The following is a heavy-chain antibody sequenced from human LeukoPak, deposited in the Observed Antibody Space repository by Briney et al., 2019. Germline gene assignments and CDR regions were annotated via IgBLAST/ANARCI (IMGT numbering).Heavy chain of an antibody. D-gene: IGHD4-17*01. J-gene: IGHJ5*02. CDR1: GYTFNTYG. CDR2: ISPYNGNT. Sequence: ASVKVSCKPYGYTFNTYGITWVRQAPGQGLEWMGWISPYNGNTNYAQKFQGRVTLTTDTSTSTAYMELRSLRSDDTAVYYCARDRGAYGDYVNWFDPWGQGTLVTVSS. V-gene: IGHV1-18*01. CDR3: ARDRGAYGDYVNWFDP.